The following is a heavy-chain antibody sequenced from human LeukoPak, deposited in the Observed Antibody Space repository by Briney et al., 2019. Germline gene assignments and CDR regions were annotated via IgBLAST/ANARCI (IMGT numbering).Heavy chain of an antibody. D-gene: IGHD2-2*01. J-gene: IGHJ4*02. CDR3: ARDESCSSTSCSDY. CDR2: INPNSGGT. CDR1: GYTFTGYY. Sequence: GASVKVSCKASGYTFTGYYMHRVRQAPGQGLEWMGWINPNSGGTNYAQKFQGRVTMTRDTSIRTAYMELSRLRSDETAVYYCARDESCSSTSCSDYWGQGTLVTVSS. V-gene: IGHV1-2*02.